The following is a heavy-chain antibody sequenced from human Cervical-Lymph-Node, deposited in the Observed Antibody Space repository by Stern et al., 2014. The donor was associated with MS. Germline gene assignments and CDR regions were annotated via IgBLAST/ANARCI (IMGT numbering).Heavy chain of an antibody. V-gene: IGHV1-69*09. CDR1: GGTFSSYT. CDR2: LLHFLGIT. D-gene: IGHD6-19*01. Sequence: QVQLVQSGAEVKKPGSSVRISCKASGGTFSSYTFRWLRQAPGQGLQWMGRLLHFLGITTYYQRFQGRVPITADIATTTTHMELHSLTSEDTAVYYCARGHEQWLVPYDFWGQGTLVTVSS. CDR3: ARGHEQWLVPYDF. J-gene: IGHJ4*02.